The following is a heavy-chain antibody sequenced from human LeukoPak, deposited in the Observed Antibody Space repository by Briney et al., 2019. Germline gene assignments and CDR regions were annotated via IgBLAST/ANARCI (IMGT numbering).Heavy chain of an antibody. CDR2: IYTSGST. D-gene: IGHD3-10*01. J-gene: IGHJ6*03. CDR3: ARALFGYYYGSGYYYMDV. CDR1: GGSISSYY. V-gene: IGHV4-4*07. Sequence: SETLSLTCTVSGGSISSYYWSWIRQPAGKGLEWIGRIYTSGSTNYNPSLKSRVTISVDTSKNQFSLKLSSVTAADTAVYYCARALFGYYYGSGYYYMDVWGKGTTVTVSS.